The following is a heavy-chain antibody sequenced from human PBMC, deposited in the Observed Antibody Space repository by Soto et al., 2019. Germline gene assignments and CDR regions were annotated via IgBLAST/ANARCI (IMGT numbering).Heavy chain of an antibody. J-gene: IGHJ6*02. V-gene: IGHV4-30-2*01. CDR3: ASRPFYYYGLDV. Sequence: SESLSLTCTVSGGSITTAGSSWSWLRQTPGKALEWIRHVYHTRNAYTKPSLKSRVTISLDRSKNQLSLKMTSVTAADTALYYCASRPFYYYGLDVWGQGTTVTVSS. CDR1: GGSITTAGSS. CDR2: VYHTRNA.